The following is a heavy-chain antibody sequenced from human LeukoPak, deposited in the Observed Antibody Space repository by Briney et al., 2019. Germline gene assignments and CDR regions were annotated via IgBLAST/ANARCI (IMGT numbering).Heavy chain of an antibody. Sequence: ASVKASCKASGYTFTSYGISWVRQAPGQGLEWMGWISAYNGNTNYAQKLQGRVTMTTDTSTSTAYMELRSLRSDDTAVYYCAKDPVGQWLVHYWGQGTLVTVSS. CDR3: AKDPVGQWLVHY. V-gene: IGHV1-18*01. J-gene: IGHJ4*02. CDR1: GYTFTSYG. D-gene: IGHD6-19*01. CDR2: ISAYNGNT.